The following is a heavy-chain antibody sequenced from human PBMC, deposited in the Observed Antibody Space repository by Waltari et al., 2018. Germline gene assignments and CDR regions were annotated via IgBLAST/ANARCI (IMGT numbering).Heavy chain of an antibody. V-gene: IGHV1-3*01. J-gene: IGHJ4*02. CDR3: ARGRYDSSGYFPYYFDY. CDR1: GYTFTSYA. CDR2: INAGNGNI. D-gene: IGHD3-22*01. Sequence: QVQLVQSGAEVKKPGASVKVSCKASGYTFTSYAMHWVRPAPGQRLEWMGWINAGNGNIKYSQKFQGRFTITRDTAARTAYMEMSSLRSEDTAVYYCARGRYDSSGYFPYYFDYWGQGTLVTVSS.